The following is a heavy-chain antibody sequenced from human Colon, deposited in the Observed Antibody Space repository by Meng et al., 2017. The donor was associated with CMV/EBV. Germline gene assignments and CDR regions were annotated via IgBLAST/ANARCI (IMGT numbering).Heavy chain of an antibody. Sequence: GGSLRLSCAASGFTFSSYWMHWVRQAPGKGLVWVSRINSDGSSTSYADSVQGRFTISRDNAKNTLYLQMNSLRAEDTAVYYCARDDTPYDFWSGYTHYYYYGMDVWGQGTTVTVSS. V-gene: IGHV3-74*01. CDR1: GFTFSSYW. CDR3: ARDDTPYDFWSGYTHYYYYGMDV. CDR2: INSDGSST. J-gene: IGHJ6*02. D-gene: IGHD3-3*01.